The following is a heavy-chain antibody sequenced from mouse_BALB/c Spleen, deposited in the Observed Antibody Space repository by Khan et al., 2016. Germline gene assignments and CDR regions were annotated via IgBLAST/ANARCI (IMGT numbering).Heavy chain of an antibody. CDR3: TRSMITRPFAY. V-gene: IGHV1S81*02. D-gene: IGHD2-4*01. CDR2: INPSKGGT. Sequence: QVQLQQPGAELVKPGASVKLSCKASGYTFTSYYMYWVKQRPGQGLEWIGGINPSKGGTNFNEKFKSKATLTVDKSSSTAYMQLSSLTSEDSAVYYCTRSMITRPFAYWGQGTLVTVSA. J-gene: IGHJ3*01. CDR1: GYTFTSYY.